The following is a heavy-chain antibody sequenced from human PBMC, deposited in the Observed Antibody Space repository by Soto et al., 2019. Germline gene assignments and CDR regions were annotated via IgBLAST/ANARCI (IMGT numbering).Heavy chain of an antibody. CDR1: GYTFTSYA. J-gene: IGHJ6*02. Sequence: GASVKVSCKASGYTFTSYAMHWVRQAPGQRLEWMGWINTGNGNTKYSQKFQGRVTITRDTSASTAYMELSSLRSEDTAVYYCARDPSYYGMDVWGQGTTVTVSS. CDR3: ARDPSYYGMDV. CDR2: INTGNGNT. V-gene: IGHV1-3*04.